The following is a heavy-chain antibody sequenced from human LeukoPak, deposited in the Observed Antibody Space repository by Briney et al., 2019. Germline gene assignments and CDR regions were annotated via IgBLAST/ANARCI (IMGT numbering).Heavy chain of an antibody. V-gene: IGHV4-39*01. CDR2: IYHSGST. Sequence: PSETLSLTCTVSGGSISVSSYYWAWIRQPPGKGLEWIGSIYHSGSTYYKPSLKSRVTISVDTSKNQFSLNLISVTAADTAVYYCARVRRRYYDSSGLYYFDYWGQGTLVTVSS. J-gene: IGHJ4*02. CDR3: ARVRRRYYDSSGLYYFDY. CDR1: GGSISVSSYY. D-gene: IGHD3-22*01.